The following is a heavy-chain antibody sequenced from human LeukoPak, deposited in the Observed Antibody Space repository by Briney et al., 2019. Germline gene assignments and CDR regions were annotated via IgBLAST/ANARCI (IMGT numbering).Heavy chain of an antibody. J-gene: IGHJ4*02. CDR3: AKEVLYSSWVSFDS. CDR2: INRDSSST. Sequence: PGGSLRLSCAASGFSFDGYSMHWVRQAPGKGLEWVSLINRDSSSTFYADSVKGRFTISRDNSRNTLYLQTNRLRTEDTAFYYCAKEVLYSSWVSFDSWGQGTLVTVSS. D-gene: IGHD5-12*01. CDR1: GFSFDGYS. V-gene: IGHV3-43*01.